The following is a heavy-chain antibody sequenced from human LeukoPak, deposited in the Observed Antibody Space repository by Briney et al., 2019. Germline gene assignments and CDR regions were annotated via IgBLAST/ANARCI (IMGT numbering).Heavy chain of an antibody. V-gene: IGHV4-59*08. Sequence: SETLSLTCTVSGGSISTYYWSWIRQPPGKGLEWIGYIHYSGSTNYNPSLKSRVAISVDTSKNQFSLKPSFVTAADTAVYYCARLIGGVGYFDLWGRGTLVTVSS. CDR2: IHYSGST. CDR3: ARLIGGVGYFDL. J-gene: IGHJ2*01. CDR1: GGSISTYY.